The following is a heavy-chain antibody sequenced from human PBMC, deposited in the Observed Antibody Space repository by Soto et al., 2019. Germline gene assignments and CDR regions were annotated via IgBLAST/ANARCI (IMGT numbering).Heavy chain of an antibody. J-gene: IGHJ5*02. D-gene: IGHD2-2*01. Sequence: LRLSCAASGFTFSTYWMHWIRQVPGKGLEWVSRINSDASHTYYADSVKGRFTISRDNAXXXXXXXXXXXXXXXXXXXXCVRDGHCITTSCYGNWFDPWGQGTLVTVSS. CDR1: GFTFSTYW. CDR2: INSDASHT. CDR3: VRDGHCITTSCYGNWFDP. V-gene: IGHV3-74*01.